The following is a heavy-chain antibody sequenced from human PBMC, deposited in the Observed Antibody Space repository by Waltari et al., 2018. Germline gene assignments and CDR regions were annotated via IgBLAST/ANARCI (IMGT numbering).Heavy chain of an antibody. V-gene: IGHV3-53*04. CDR2: IYSGGST. CDR1: GFSVSNHY. Sequence: EVQLVESGGGLVQPGGSLSLSCAVAGFSVSNHYMSWVRQAPGKGLEWGSIIYSGGSTDYADSVKCRFTSSRHSSKNTLYLQMNSLTVEDTAVYYCARQMTTASTWQTDWGQGTLITVSS. CDR3: ARQMTTASTWQTD. J-gene: IGHJ4*02. D-gene: IGHD4-17*01.